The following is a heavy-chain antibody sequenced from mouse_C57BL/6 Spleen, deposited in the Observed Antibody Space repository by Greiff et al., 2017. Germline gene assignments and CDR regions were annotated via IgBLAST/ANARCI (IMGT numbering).Heavy chain of an antibody. V-gene: IGHV1-64*01. CDR1: GYTFTSYW. Sequence: QVQLQQPGAELVKPGASVKLSCKASGYTFTSYWMHWVKQRPGQGLEWIGMINPNTGSTTYNEKFKSKATLTVDKSSSTAYMQLSSLTSEDSAVYYGARCNSWFAYWGQGTLVTVSA. CDR2: INPNTGST. CDR3: ARCNSWFAY. J-gene: IGHJ3*01. D-gene: IGHD2-1*01.